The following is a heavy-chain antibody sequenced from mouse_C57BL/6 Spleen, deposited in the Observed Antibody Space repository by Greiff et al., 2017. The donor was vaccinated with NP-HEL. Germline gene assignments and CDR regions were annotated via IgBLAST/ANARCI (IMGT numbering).Heavy chain of an antibody. Sequence: QVQLQQSGAELVRPGTSVKVSCKASGYAFTNYLIEWVKQRPGQGLEWIGVINPGSGGTNYNEKFKGKATLTADKSSSTAYMQLSSLTSEDSAVYFCARRRRYGYEEGLWDYWGQGTTLTVSS. CDR2: INPGSGGT. J-gene: IGHJ2*01. CDR1: GYAFTNYL. D-gene: IGHD2-2*01. CDR3: ARRRRYGYEEGLWDY. V-gene: IGHV1-54*01.